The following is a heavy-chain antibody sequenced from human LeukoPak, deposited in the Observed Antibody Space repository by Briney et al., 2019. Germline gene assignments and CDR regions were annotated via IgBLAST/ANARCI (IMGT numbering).Heavy chain of an antibody. V-gene: IGHV4-34*01. Sequence: SETLSLTCAVYGGSFSGYYWSWIRQPPGKGLEWIGEINHSGSTNYNPSLKSRVTISVDTSKNQFSLKLSSVTAADTAVYYCAGVILTGYYLWGQGTLVTVSS. CDR2: INHSGST. CDR1: GGSFSGYY. D-gene: IGHD3-9*01. J-gene: IGHJ5*02. CDR3: AGVILTGYYL.